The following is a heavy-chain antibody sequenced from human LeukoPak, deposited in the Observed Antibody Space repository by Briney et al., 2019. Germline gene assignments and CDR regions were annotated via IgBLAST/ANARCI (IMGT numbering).Heavy chain of an antibody. V-gene: IGHV3-30*09. J-gene: IGHJ6*03. Sequence: PERSLRLSCVASGFTFSNYAMHWVRQAPGKGLEWVSVISHAGSYEYYADSVKGRFAISRDNSKNTLYLQMNRLRAEDTAVYYCARGRGGSYYYYMDVWGKGTTVTVSS. CDR1: GFTFSNYA. CDR2: ISHAGSYE. D-gene: IGHD1-26*01. CDR3: ARGRGGSYYYYMDV.